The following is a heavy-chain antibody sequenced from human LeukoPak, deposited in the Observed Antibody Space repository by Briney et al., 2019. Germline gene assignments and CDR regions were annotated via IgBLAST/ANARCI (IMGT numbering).Heavy chain of an antibody. J-gene: IGHJ4*02. Sequence: PSETLSPTCTVSGGSISSSGYYWGWIRQPPGKGLEWIGSIYSSGITDYSPSLKSRVTISVDTSKNQFSLKLNSVTAADTAVYYCAKYQAYTMDAYWGQGTLVTVSS. CDR2: IYSSGIT. CDR1: GGSISSSGYY. CDR3: AKYQAYTMDAY. V-gene: IGHV4-39*01. D-gene: IGHD2-2*01.